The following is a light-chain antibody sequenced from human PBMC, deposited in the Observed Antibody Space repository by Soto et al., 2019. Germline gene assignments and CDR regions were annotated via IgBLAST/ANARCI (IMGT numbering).Light chain of an antibody. Sequence: QSVLTQSPSASASLGASVKLTCTLSSGHSSYNIAWHQQQPEKGPRYLMNLNSDGIHNKGDGIPDRFSGSSSGAERYLTISSLQSEDEADYYCQTWGTGIQVFGGGTKLTVL. CDR3: QTWGTGIQV. CDR2: LNSDGIH. CDR1: SGHSSYN. J-gene: IGLJ3*02. V-gene: IGLV4-69*01.